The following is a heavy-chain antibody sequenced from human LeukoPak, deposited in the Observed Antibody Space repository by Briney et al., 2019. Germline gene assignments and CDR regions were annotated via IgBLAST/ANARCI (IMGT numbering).Heavy chain of an antibody. V-gene: IGHV3-30*18. D-gene: IGHD3-3*01. CDR1: GFTFSSYG. Sequence: GGSLRLSCAASGFTFSSYGMHWVRQAPGKGLEWVAVIPYDDSNRYYADSVKGRFTISRDNSKNTVFLQMNSLRVEDSAIYYCAKDSEYYDFWSRYNHYSYHYMDVWGKGTTVTVSS. J-gene: IGHJ6*03. CDR3: AKDSEYYDFWSRYNHYSYHYMDV. CDR2: IPYDDSNR.